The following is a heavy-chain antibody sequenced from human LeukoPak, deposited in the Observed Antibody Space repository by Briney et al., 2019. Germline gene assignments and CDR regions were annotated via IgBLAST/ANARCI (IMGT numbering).Heavy chain of an antibody. J-gene: IGHJ3*02. D-gene: IGHD4/OR15-4a*01. V-gene: IGHV3-48*03. CDR3: PKTSHDYSAQGAIDI. Sequence: GGSLRLSCAASGFTFSSYEMNWVRQAPGKGLEWVSYISSSGSTIYYADSVKGRFTISRDNAKNSLYLQMNSSSAEDKAVYYSPKTSHDYSAQGAIDIWGQGTMVTVSS. CDR1: GFTFSSYE. CDR2: ISSSGSTI.